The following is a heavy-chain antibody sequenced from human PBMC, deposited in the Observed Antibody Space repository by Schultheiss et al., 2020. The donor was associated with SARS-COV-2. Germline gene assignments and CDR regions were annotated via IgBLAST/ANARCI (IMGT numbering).Heavy chain of an antibody. CDR2: ISAYNGNT. D-gene: IGHD3-10*01. V-gene: IGHV1-18*01. CDR1: GYTFTSYG. Sequence: ASVKVSCKASGYTFTSYGISWVRQAPGQGLEWMGWISAYNGNTNYAQKFQGRVTITRDTSASTAYMELSSLRSEDTAVYYCAILPVDYYGSGSYYSSWFDPWGQGTLVTVSS. J-gene: IGHJ5*02. CDR3: AILPVDYYGSGSYYSSWFDP.